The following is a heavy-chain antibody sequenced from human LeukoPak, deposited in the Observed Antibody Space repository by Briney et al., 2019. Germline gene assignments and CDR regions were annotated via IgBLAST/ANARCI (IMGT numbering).Heavy chain of an antibody. D-gene: IGHD3-22*01. CDR3: AKGSYYDSSGTYYFDY. Sequence: GGSLRLSCVASGFTFGKYWMSWVRQAPGKGLEWVANIKLDGSEKNYVDSVKGRFTISRDNSKNTLYLQMNSLRAEDTALYYCAKGSYYDSSGTYYFDYWGQGTLVTVSS. CDR2: IKLDGSEK. V-gene: IGHV3-7*03. J-gene: IGHJ4*02. CDR1: GFTFGKYW.